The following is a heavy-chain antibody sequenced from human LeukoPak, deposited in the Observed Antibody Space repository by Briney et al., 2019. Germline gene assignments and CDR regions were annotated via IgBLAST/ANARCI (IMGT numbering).Heavy chain of an antibody. J-gene: IGHJ5*02. Sequence: SETLSLTCTVSTDFISSYCWSWIRQPPGKGLEWIAFISSSGITNYNPSLKSRVSISADTSKNQFSLNVSSVTAADTAVYSCARGGASSQWFDPWGQGTLVTVSS. D-gene: IGHD2-15*01. CDR3: ARGGASSQWFDP. V-gene: IGHV4-59*01. CDR2: ISSSGIT. CDR1: TDFISSYC.